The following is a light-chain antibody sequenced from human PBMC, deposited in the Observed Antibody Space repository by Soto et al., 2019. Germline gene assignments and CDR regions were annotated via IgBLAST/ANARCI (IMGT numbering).Light chain of an antibody. CDR3: QQTHSFPYT. J-gene: IGKJ2*01. Sequence: DIQMTQSPSSMSASVGDRVTITCRASQGISSWLAWYQQTPGKAPKLLIYAVSYLQHGVPLRFSGSGSGTDFTLTISSLQPEDSATYYCQQTHSFPYTFGQGTKVDIK. V-gene: IGKV1D-12*01. CDR2: AVS. CDR1: QGISSW.